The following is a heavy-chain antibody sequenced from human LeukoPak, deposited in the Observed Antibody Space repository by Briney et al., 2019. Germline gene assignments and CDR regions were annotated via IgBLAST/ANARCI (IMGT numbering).Heavy chain of an antibody. CDR3: ARGRSGSYWDAFDI. CDR1: GYTFTSYY. CDR2: INPSGGST. V-gene: IGHV1-46*01. J-gene: IGHJ3*02. D-gene: IGHD1-26*01. Sequence: GASVKVSCKASGYTFTSYYMHWVRQAPGQGLEWMGIINPSGGSTSYAQKLQGRVTMTTDTSTSTAYMELRSLRSDDTAVYYCARGRSGSYWDAFDIWGQGTMVTVSS.